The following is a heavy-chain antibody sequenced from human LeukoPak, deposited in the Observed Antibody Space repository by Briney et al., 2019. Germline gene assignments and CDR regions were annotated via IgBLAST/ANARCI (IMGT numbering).Heavy chain of an antibody. J-gene: IGHJ4*02. D-gene: IGHD2-2*01. V-gene: IGHV3-23*01. Sequence: PGGSLRPSCAASGFTFSSYAMSWVRQAPGKGLEWVSAISGSGGSTYYADSVKGRFTISRDNSKNTLYLQMNSLRAEDTAVYYCAHDREYQLPRDDYWGQGTLVTVSS. CDR1: GFTFSSYA. CDR3: AHDREYQLPRDDY. CDR2: ISGSGGST.